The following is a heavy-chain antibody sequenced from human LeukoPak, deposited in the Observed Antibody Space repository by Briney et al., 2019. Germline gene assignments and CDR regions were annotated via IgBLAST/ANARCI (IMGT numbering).Heavy chain of an antibody. CDR3: VGSLWGYQFDY. D-gene: IGHD3-16*01. CDR1: GFTVSSNY. Sequence: GGSLRLSCAASGFTVSSNYMSWVRHAPEKGLEWVSVIYNTGATYYADSVKGRFTISRDNSKNTVDLQMNSLRTEDTAVYYCVGSLWGYQFDYWSQGALVTVSS. CDR2: IYNTGAT. J-gene: IGHJ4*02. V-gene: IGHV3-66*02.